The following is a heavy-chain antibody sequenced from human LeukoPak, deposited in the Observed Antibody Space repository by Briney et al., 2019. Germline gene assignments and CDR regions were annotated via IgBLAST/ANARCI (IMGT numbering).Heavy chain of an antibody. Sequence: TSYAQKFQGRVTMTRDTSTSTVYMELSSLRSEDTAVYYCARDLPYSSSWYVSYYYYYGMDVWGQGTTVTVSS. V-gene: IGHV1-46*01. D-gene: IGHD6-13*01. CDR3: ARDLPYSSSWYVSYYYYYGMDV. J-gene: IGHJ6*02. CDR2: T.